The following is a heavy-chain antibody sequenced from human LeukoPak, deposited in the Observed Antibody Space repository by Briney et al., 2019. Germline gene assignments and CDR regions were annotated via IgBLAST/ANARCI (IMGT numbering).Heavy chain of an antibody. D-gene: IGHD6-19*01. V-gene: IGHV4-59*01. J-gene: IGHJ3*02. CDR1: GGSISSYY. Sequence: PSETLSLTRTVSGGSISSYYWSWIRQPPGKGLEWIGYIYYSGSTNYNPSLKSRVTISVDTSKNQFSLKLSSVTAADTAVYYCARAGIAVAGPLTGAFDIWGQGTMVTVSS. CDR3: ARAGIAVAGPLTGAFDI. CDR2: IYYSGST.